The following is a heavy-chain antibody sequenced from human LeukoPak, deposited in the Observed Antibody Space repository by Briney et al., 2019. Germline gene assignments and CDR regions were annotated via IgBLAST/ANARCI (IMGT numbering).Heavy chain of an antibody. J-gene: IGHJ4*02. CDR1: EFTFFTYW. Sequence: GGSLRLSCAASEFTFFTYWMTWVRQAPGKGLEWVSSISSSSSYIYYADSVKGRFTISRDNAKNSLYLQMNSLRAEDTAVYYCARDLGYCSGGSCYSGFLTVDYWGQGTLVTVSS. D-gene: IGHD2-15*01. V-gene: IGHV3-21*01. CDR2: ISSSSSYI. CDR3: ARDLGYCSGGSCYSGFLTVDY.